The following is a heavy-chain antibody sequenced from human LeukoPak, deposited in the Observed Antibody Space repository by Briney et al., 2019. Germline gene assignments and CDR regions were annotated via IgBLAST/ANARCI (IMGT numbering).Heavy chain of an antibody. D-gene: IGHD6-6*01. CDR3: ANLGRGRGSSSSTFDY. V-gene: IGHV3-74*01. Sequence: GGSLRLSCAASGFTFSSYWMHWVRQAPGKGLVWVSRINSDGSRTSYADSVKGRFTISRDNAKNTLYLQMNSLRAEDTAVYYCANLGRGRGSSSSTFDYWGQGTLVTVSS. J-gene: IGHJ4*02. CDR1: GFTFSSYW. CDR2: INSDGSRT.